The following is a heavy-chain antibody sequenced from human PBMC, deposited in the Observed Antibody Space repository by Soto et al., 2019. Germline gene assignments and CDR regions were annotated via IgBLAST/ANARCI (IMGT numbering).Heavy chain of an antibody. Sequence: PSQTLSLTCAISGDSVSSNIAGWNWIRQSPSRGLKWLGRTFYRSEWYNEYAVSVKSRITVNPDTSRNQISLQLHSVTPEATAVYYCARDIDFGYWGRGTQVTVSS. D-gene: IGHD3-3*01. CDR1: GDSVSSNIAG. V-gene: IGHV6-1*01. CDR2: TFYRSEWYN. J-gene: IGHJ4*02. CDR3: ARDIDFGY.